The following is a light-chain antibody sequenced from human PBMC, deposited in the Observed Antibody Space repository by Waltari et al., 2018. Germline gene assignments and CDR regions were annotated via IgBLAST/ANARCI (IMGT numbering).Light chain of an antibody. CDR2: ANS. J-gene: IGLJ2*01. CDR3: QCYDSRLSGVV. Sequence: QSVLTQPPSVSGAPGQGVTISCTGSRSNLGEGYDVHWYQQVPGTAPKVLIYANSNRPSGVPDRFPGSKSGTSASLAITGLQAEEEADYYCQCYDSRLSGVVFGGGTKLTVL. CDR1: RSNLGEGYD. V-gene: IGLV1-40*01.